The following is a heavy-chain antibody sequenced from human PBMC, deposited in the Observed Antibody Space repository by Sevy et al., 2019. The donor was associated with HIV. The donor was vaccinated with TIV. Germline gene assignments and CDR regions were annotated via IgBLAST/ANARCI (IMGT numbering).Heavy chain of an antibody. Sequence: GGSLRLSCAASGFTFSGSAMHWVRQASGKGLEWIGRIKNKGNNYATAYGASVKGRFTISRDDSKNTAYLQMNSLKTEDTAMYYCARHYIDCSGASCSSDYFDYWGQRTLVTVSS. V-gene: IGHV3-73*01. J-gene: IGHJ4*02. CDR3: ARHYIDCSGASCSSDYFDY. D-gene: IGHD2-15*01. CDR1: GFTFSGSA. CDR2: IKNKGNNYAT.